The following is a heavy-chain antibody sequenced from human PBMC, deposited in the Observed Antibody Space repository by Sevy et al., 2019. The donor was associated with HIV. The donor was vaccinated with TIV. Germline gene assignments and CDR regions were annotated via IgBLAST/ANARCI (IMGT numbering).Heavy chain of an antibody. CDR3: ATGLGKSDFDY. CDR1: GFTFSNAW. CDR2: IKSKTDGGAR. J-gene: IGHJ4*02. D-gene: IGHD3-9*01. Sequence: GGSLRLSCAASGFTFSNAWMSWVRRAPGKGLEWVGRIKSKTDGGARDLAAPVKGRIIISRDDSGNTLYLQMNSLKIEDTGVYYCATGLGKSDFDYWGQGTLVTVSS. V-gene: IGHV3-15*05.